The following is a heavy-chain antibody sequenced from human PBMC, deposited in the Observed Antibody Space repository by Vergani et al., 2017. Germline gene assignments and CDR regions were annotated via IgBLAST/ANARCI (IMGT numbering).Heavy chain of an antibody. CDR3: VKDAGSYENSLDS. D-gene: IGHD1-26*01. Sequence: EVQLLESGGSLKQPGGSVRLSCAASGFTFRTYAMHWVRQAPGKGLEWVSGLTGGGGSTYYADSFKGRFIISRDNSSDTLYPQMKRLRPEDTATYYCVKDAGSYENSLDSWGQGTLV. J-gene: IGHJ5*01. CDR2: LTGGGGST. CDR1: GFTFRTYA. V-gene: IGHV3-23*01.